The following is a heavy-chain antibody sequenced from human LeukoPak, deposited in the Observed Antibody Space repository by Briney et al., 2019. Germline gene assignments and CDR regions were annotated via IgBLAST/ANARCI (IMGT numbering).Heavy chain of an antibody. J-gene: IGHJ5*02. CDR2: IKQDGSEK. Sequence: PGGSLRLSCVASGFTFRDYWMSWVRQDPGKGLEWVAKIKQDGSEKEYVDSVKGRFTISRDNAKNSVYLQMTRLRAEDTAVYFCAREVRGYYESSGFDPWGQGTLVTVSS. CDR3: AREVRGYYESSGFDP. CDR1: GFTFRDYW. V-gene: IGHV3-7*01. D-gene: IGHD3-22*01.